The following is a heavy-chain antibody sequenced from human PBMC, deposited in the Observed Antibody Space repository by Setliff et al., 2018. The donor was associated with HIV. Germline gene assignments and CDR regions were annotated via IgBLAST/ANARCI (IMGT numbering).Heavy chain of an antibody. CDR3: ARRSGWSLDY. V-gene: IGHV4-59*02. Sequence: SETLSLTCTVPGASVSNHYCSWIRQLPGKGLELIGSLHSSGSTSYNPSLKSRVTTSVDTSKNQFSLKLSSATAADTAVYYCARRSGWSLDYWGQGTLVTVSS. J-gene: IGHJ4*02. D-gene: IGHD6-19*01. CDR2: LHSSGST. CDR1: GASVSNHY.